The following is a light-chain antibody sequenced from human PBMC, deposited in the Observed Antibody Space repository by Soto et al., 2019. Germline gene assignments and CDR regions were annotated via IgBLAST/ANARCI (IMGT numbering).Light chain of an antibody. CDR2: GAS. CDR3: QQYGSSVT. J-gene: IGKJ2*01. CDR1: KSVSSSY. V-gene: IGKV3-20*01. Sequence: EIVLTQSPGTLSLSPGERATLSCRASKSVSSSYLAWYQQKPGQAPRLLIYGASSRATGIPDRFSGSGSGTVITLTISRLEPEDVAVYYCQQYGSSVTFGQGPKLEIK.